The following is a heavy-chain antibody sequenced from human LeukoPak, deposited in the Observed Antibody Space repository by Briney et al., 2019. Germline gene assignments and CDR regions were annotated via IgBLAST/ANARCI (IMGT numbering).Heavy chain of an antibody. Sequence: GGSLRLSCAASGNYWMHWVRQAPGKGLVWVSHINSDGSWTSYADSVKGRFTISKDNAKNTVYLQMNSLRAEDTAVYYCARGRVVRGVFYYYYGMDVWGQGTTVTISS. J-gene: IGHJ6*02. CDR1: GNYW. V-gene: IGHV3-74*01. D-gene: IGHD3-10*01. CDR3: ARGRVVRGVFYYYYGMDV. CDR2: INSDGSWT.